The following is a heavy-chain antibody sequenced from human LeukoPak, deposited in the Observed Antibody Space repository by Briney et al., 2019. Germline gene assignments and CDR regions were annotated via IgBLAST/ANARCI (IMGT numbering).Heavy chain of an antibody. CDR3: AKDLDVGSDY. D-gene: IGHD3-9*01. CDR1: GFSFDDYA. Sequence: PGRSLRLSCAASGFSFDDYAMHWVRQVPGQGLEWVSGISWNSGSIGYADSVKGRFTISRDNAKNSLYLQMNSLRVEDTALYYCAKDLDVGSDYWGQGTLVTVSS. V-gene: IGHV3-9*01. CDR2: ISWNSGSI. J-gene: IGHJ4*02.